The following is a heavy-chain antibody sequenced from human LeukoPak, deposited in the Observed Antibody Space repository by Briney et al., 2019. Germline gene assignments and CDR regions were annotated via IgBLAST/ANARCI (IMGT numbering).Heavy chain of an antibody. CDR3: ASLYYYDSSGYQSFDY. CDR1: GGTFSSYA. V-gene: IGHV1-2*02. D-gene: IGHD3-22*01. Sequence: VASVKVSCKASGGTFSSYAISWVRQAPGQGLEWMGWINPNSGGTNYAQKFQGRVTMTRDTSISTAYMELSRLRSDDTAVYYCASLYYYDSSGYQSFDYWGQGTLVTVSS. J-gene: IGHJ4*02. CDR2: INPNSGGT.